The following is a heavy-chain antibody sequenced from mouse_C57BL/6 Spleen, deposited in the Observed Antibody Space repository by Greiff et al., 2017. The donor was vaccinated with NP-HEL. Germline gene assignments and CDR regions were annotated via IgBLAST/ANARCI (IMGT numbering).Heavy chain of an antibody. CDR2: IFPGSGST. J-gene: IGHJ1*03. CDR3: ASNYGSTHWYFDV. Sequence: QVQLQQSGPELVMPGASVKISCKSSGYTFTDYFINWVKQRPGQGLEWIGWIFPGSGSTYFNEKFKGKATFTVDKSSSTAYMLLSCLTSEDSAVYSFASNYGSTHWYFDVWGTGTTVTVTS. V-gene: IGHV1-75*01. CDR1: GYTFTDYF. D-gene: IGHD1-1*01.